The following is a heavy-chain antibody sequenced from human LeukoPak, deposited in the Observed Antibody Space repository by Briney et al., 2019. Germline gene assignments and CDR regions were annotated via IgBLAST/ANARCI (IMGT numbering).Heavy chain of an antibody. D-gene: IGHD3-22*01. V-gene: IGHV3-48*01. CDR3: ARGPYYYDSSDAFDI. Sequence: GGSLRLSCAASGFTVSSYSMNWVRQAPGKGLEWVSYISSSSSTIYYADSVKGRFTISRDNAKNSLYLQMNSLRAEDTAVYYCARGPYYYDSSDAFDIWGQGTMVTVSS. CDR1: GFTVSSYS. CDR2: ISSSSSTI. J-gene: IGHJ3*02.